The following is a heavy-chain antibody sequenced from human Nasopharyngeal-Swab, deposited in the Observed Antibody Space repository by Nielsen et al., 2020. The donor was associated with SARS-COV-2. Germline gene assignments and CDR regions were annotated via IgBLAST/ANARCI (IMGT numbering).Heavy chain of an antibody. Sequence: GGSLRLSCAASGFTFSSYWMSWVRQAPGKGLAWVSAISGSGGSTYYADSVKGRFTISRDNSKNTLYLQMNSLRAEDTAVYYCAKDREATYYYGSGSFDYWGQGTLVTVSS. D-gene: IGHD3-10*01. CDR2: ISGSGGST. J-gene: IGHJ4*02. V-gene: IGHV3-23*01. CDR1: GFTFSSYW. CDR3: AKDREATYYYGSGSFDY.